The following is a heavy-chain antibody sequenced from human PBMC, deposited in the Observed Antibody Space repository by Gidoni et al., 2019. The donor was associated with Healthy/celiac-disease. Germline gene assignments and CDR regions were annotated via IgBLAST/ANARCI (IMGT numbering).Heavy chain of an antibody. Sequence: EVQLVDSGGGLAKLGGSLRLSCAASGLHFRRYSMNGVRQAPGKGLEWVSSISSSSSYIDYANSVQGRFTISRENAKNSLYLQMNSLRAEDTAVYYCARYFGVGATVSPFDYWGQGTLVTVSS. V-gene: IGHV3-21*01. J-gene: IGHJ4*02. CDR2: ISSSSSYI. CDR3: ARYFGVGATVSPFDY. CDR1: GLHFRRYS. D-gene: IGHD3-3*01.